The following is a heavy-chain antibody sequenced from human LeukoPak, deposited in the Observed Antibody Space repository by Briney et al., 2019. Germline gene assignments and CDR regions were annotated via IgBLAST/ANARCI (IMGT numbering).Heavy chain of an antibody. CDR1: GGSFSGYY. V-gene: IGHV4-34*01. D-gene: IGHD3-10*01. CDR3: AGLITMVRGVIKDYYYYGMDV. Sequence: PSETLSLTCAVYGGSFSGYYWSWIRQPPGKGLEWIGEINHSGSTNYNPSLKSRVTISVDTSKNQFSLKLSSVTAADTAVYYCAGLITMVRGVIKDYYYYGMDVWGQGTTVTVSS. J-gene: IGHJ6*02. CDR2: INHSGST.